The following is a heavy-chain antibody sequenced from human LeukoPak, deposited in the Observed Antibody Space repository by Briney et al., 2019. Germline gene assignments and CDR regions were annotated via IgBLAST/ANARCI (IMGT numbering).Heavy chain of an antibody. CDR2: IYPGDSDT. D-gene: IGHD3-22*01. J-gene: IGHJ3*02. V-gene: IGHV5-51*01. CDR1: GYSFTSSW. Sequence: GESLKISCKGSGYSFTSSWIGWVRQMPGKGLEWMGIIYPGDSDTRYSPSFQGQVTISADKSISTAYLQWSSLKASDTAMYYCARRGYYDSSGSDEGSAFDIWGQGTMVTVSS. CDR3: ARRGYYDSSGSDEGSAFDI.